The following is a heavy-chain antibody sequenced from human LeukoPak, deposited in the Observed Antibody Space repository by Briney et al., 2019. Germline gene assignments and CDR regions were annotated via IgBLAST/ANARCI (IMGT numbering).Heavy chain of an antibody. V-gene: IGHV1-46*01. D-gene: IGHD6-13*01. CDR1: GYTFTSYY. CDR3: ARDMYSSPRLGDL. J-gene: IGHJ4*02. Sequence: ASVKVSCKASGYTFTSYYMHWVRQAPGQGLEWMGIINPSGGSTSYAQKFQGRVTMTTDTSTSTAYMELRSLRSDDTAVYYCARDMYSSPRLGDLWGQGTLVTVSS. CDR2: INPSGGST.